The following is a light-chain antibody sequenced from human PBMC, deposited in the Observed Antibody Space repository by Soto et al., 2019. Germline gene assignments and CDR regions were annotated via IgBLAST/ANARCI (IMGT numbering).Light chain of an antibody. V-gene: IGKV1-5*03. Sequence: DIQMTQSPSTLSASVGDRVTITCRASQSITDWLAWYQQKPGKAPKFLIYKASNLEGGVPSRFSGSGSGTEFTLTLSSVQPDDVATYYCQYWDDYSWTFGQGTKVEIK. CDR2: KAS. CDR1: QSITDW. J-gene: IGKJ1*01. CDR3: QYWDDYSWT.